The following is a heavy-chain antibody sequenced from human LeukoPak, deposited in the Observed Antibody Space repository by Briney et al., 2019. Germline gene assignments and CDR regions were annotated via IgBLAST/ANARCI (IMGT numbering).Heavy chain of an antibody. CDR3: ASVGNIVVVPADLFDY. CDR2: IKQDGSEK. CDR1: GFSFSTYW. D-gene: IGHD2-2*01. V-gene: IGHV3-7*01. J-gene: IGHJ4*02. Sequence: GGSLRLSCVASGFSFSTYWMSWVRQAPGKGLEWVANIKQDGSEKYYVDSVKGRFTISRDNAKNSLYLQMNSLRAEDTAVYYCASVGNIVVVPADLFDYWGQGTLVTVSS.